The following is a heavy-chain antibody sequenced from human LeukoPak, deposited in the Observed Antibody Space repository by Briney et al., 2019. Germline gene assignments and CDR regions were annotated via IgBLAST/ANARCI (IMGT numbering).Heavy chain of an antibody. D-gene: IGHD1-1*01. V-gene: IGHV5-51*01. CDR1: GYLFDNYW. Sequence: RGESLQISCKGSGYLFDNYWIGWGRPLPGKGLGWVGIIYLSDSDSRNSPSFQGQVTISVDRYIRTLYLHWSSLKASDTAMYYCARHAGTTFTVNDAFDLWGQGTKVTVSS. CDR3: ARHAGTTFTVNDAFDL. CDR2: IYLSDSDS. J-gene: IGHJ3*01.